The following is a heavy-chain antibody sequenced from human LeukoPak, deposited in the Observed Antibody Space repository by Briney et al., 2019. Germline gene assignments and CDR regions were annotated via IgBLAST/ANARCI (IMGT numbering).Heavy chain of an antibody. Sequence: GGSLRLSCVSSGTIVSTNYMHWVRQAPGKGLVWVSRIRTDGTITTYADSVKGRFSISRDNAKNTLYLQVNSLRVEDTAVYYCARAQGGSGWYYFDYWGQGTLVTVSS. D-gene: IGHD6-19*01. CDR2: IRTDGTIT. CDR3: ARAQGGSGWYYFDY. V-gene: IGHV3-74*03. CDR1: GTIVSTNY. J-gene: IGHJ4*02.